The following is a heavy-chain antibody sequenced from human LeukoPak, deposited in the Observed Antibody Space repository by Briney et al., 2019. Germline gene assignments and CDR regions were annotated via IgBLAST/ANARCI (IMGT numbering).Heavy chain of an antibody. CDR2: VYYDGST. V-gene: IGHV4-39*07. CDR3: ARETMLAGFASGLGFNY. D-gene: IGHD6-19*01. J-gene: IGHJ4*02. Sequence: NPSETLSLTCTVSGGSISSSSYYWGWIRQPPGKGLEWIGSVYYDGSTHYSPSLKSRVTISVDTSKNQFSLKLRSVTAADTAIYYCARETMLAGFASGLGFNYWGQGILVIVSS. CDR1: GGSISSSSYY.